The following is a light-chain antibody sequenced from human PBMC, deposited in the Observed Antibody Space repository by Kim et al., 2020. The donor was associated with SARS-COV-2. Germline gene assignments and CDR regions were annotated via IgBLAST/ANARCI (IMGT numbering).Light chain of an antibody. CDR2: DAS. Sequence: IALTQSPGTLSLSPGERATLSCRASQSVTKNYLAWYQQKPGQAPRLLIYDASSRASGIPDRFSGSGSGTDFNLTVSRLEPEDFAVYYCHQYAHSPLSFVEGTKVDIK. CDR1: QSVTKNY. V-gene: IGKV3-20*01. CDR3: HQYAHSPLS. J-gene: IGKJ4*01.